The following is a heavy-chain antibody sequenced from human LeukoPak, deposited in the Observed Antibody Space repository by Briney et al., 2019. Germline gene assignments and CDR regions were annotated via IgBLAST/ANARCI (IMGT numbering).Heavy chain of an antibody. CDR2: INPEGSSK. CDR3: ARGVGVVVPGATGDS. CDR1: GYTFTSYY. Sequence: SVKVSCKASGYTFTSYYLHWVRQAPGQGLDWVGLINPEGSSKTYEQKFQGSVTMPRDTFTRTVYMELSRLRSEDTAVYYCARGVGVVVPGATGDSWGQGTLVTVSS. J-gene: IGHJ5*01. D-gene: IGHD2-2*01. V-gene: IGHV1-46*01.